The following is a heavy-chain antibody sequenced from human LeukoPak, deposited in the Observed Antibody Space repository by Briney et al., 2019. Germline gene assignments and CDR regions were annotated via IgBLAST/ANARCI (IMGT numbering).Heavy chain of an antibody. CDR1: GGSISGFY. D-gene: IGHD6-19*01. Sequence: KTSETLSLTCTVSGGSISGFYWGWIRQPPGKGLEWIGFIYYSGSANYNPSLKSRVTMSVDMSKNQFSLKLSSVTAADTAFYYCARDRDSSGWFAYWGQGALVTVSS. J-gene: IGHJ4*02. CDR2: IYYSGSA. V-gene: IGHV4-59*01. CDR3: ARDRDSSGWFAY.